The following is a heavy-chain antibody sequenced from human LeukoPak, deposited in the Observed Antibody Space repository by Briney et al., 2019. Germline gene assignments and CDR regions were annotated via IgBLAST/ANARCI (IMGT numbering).Heavy chain of an antibody. D-gene: IGHD2-15*01. Sequence: GGSLRLSCAASGFTVSSNYMSWVRQAPGKGLERVSVIYSGGSTYYADSVKGRFTISRDNSKNTLYFQMNSLRAEDTAVYYCARGVVAATPGVFDYWGQGTLVTVSS. CDR1: GFTVSSNY. J-gene: IGHJ4*02. CDR2: IYSGGST. V-gene: IGHV3-53*01. CDR3: ARGVVAATPGVFDY.